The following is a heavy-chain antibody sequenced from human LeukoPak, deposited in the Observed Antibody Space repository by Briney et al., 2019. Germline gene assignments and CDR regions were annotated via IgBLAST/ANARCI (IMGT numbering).Heavy chain of an antibody. V-gene: IGHV4-61*02. CDR1: GGSISSGSYY. CDR2: IYTSGST. Sequence: PSQTLSLTCTVSGGSISSGSYYWSWIRQPAGKGLEWIGRIYTSGSTNYNPSLKSRVTISVDTSKNQFSLKLSSVTAADTAVYYCARLKGGFGESREDYYYYMDVWGKGTTVTISS. J-gene: IGHJ6*03. CDR3: ARLKGGFGESREDYYYYMDV. D-gene: IGHD3-10*01.